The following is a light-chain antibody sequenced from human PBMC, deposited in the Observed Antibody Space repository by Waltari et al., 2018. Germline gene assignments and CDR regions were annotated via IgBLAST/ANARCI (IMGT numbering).Light chain of an antibody. V-gene: IGKV3-11*01. J-gene: IGKJ4*01. Sequence: IVLTPSPAALSLSPGASATLSCRASQTISTYLAWYQQKPGQEPRLLIYDASKRAPAIPVRFSGSGYGTDFTLTINSLEPEDFAVYYCQQRFTWPPFTFGGGTKIEIK. CDR1: QTISTY. CDR2: DAS. CDR3: QQRFTWPPFT.